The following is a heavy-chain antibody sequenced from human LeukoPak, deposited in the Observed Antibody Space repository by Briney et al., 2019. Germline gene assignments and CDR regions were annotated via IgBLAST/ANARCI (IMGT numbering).Heavy chain of an antibody. V-gene: IGHV3-53*01. CDR2: IYSGGST. CDR3: ARDGCSSTSCSDY. D-gene: IGHD2-2*01. J-gene: IGHJ4*02. Sequence: GGSLRLSCAASGFTVSSNYMSWVRQAPGKGLEWVSVIYSGGSTYYADSVKGRFTISRDNSKNTLYLQVNSLRAEDTAVYYCARDGCSSTSCSDYWGQGTLVTVSS. CDR1: GFTVSSNY.